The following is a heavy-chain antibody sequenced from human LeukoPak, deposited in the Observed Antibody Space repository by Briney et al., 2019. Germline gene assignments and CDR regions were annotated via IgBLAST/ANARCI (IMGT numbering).Heavy chain of an antibody. D-gene: IGHD1-26*01. CDR3: AKVLGRWDANYMDV. J-gene: IGHJ6*03. Sequence: PGGSLRLSCAPPGFTLSGYAMHWVRQAPGKGLGWLAVIWYDGSNKYYADSVKGRFTISRDNSKNTLYLQMNSLRAEDTAVYYCAKVLGRWDANYMDVWGKETTVTVSS. CDR2: IWYDGSNK. V-gene: IGHV3-33*06. CDR1: GFTLSGYA.